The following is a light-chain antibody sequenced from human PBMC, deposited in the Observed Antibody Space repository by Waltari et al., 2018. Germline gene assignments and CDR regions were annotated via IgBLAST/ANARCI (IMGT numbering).Light chain of an antibody. Sequence: SYVLTQPPSVSVATGKTARIASGGNTIRAKSVHRYQERPGQAPVLIIYYDSVRPSGIPERFSGSNSGNTATLTISRVEAGDEADYYCQVWDYDTAHLVFGGGTTLTVV. J-gene: IGLJ3*02. V-gene: IGLV3-21*04. CDR2: YDS. CDR1: TIRAKS. CDR3: QVWDYDTAHLV.